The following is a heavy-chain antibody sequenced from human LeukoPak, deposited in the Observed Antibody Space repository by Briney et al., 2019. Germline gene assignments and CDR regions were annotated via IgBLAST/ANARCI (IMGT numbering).Heavy chain of an antibody. V-gene: IGHV5-10-1*01. CDR1: GYNFGNHW. CDR3: VRHGVYTTGWHYFDS. CDR2: IAPSDSYT. Sequence: GESLKISCKGSGYNFGNHWISWVRQMPGKGLEWMGRIAPSDSYTNYSPSFQGHVTFSTDKSISTAYLQWSSLKASDAAVYYCVRHGVYTTGWHYFDSWGQGTLVTVSS. D-gene: IGHD6-19*01. J-gene: IGHJ4*02.